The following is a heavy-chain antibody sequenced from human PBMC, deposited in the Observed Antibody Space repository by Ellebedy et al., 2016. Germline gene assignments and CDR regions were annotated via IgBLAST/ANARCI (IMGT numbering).Heavy chain of an antibody. V-gene: IGHV4-38-2*02. CDR2: IYHSGST. CDR3: ARVGVGGSEFNFDY. D-gene: IGHD2-15*01. CDR1: GYSINSGYY. Sequence: GSLRLSXSVSGYSINSGYYWGWIRQPPGKGLEWIGSIYHSGSTYYNPSLKSRVTISVDTSKNQFSLKLSSVTAADTAVYYCARVGVGGSEFNFDYWGQGTLVTVSS. J-gene: IGHJ4*02.